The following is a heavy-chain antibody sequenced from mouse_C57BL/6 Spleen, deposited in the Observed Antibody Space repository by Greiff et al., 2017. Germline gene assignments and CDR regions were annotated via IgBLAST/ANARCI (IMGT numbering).Heavy chain of an antibody. V-gene: IGHV1-52*01. J-gene: IGHJ3*01. D-gene: IGHD2-4*01. Sequence: QVQLQQPGAELVRPGSSVKLSCKASGYTFTSYWMHWVKQRPIQGLEWIGNIDPSDSETHYNQKFKDKATLTVDKSSSTAYMQLSSLTSEDSAVYYCARVEDYGEGTWFAYWGQVTLVTVSA. CDR2: IDPSDSET. CDR3: ARVEDYGEGTWFAY. CDR1: GYTFTSYW.